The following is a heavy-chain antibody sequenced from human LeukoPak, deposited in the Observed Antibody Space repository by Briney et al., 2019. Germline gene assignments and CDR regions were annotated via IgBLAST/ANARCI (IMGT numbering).Heavy chain of an antibody. V-gene: IGHV3-23*01. J-gene: IGHJ4*02. CDR2: ISERGGST. D-gene: IGHD3-10*01. CDR1: GFTFGDYL. Sequence: PGGSLRLSCTASGFTFGDYLMSWFRQAPGKGLEWVSYISERGGSTTYADSVKGRFTISRDTSLNTLYLQMNNLRGEDTAVYFCAKRGVVIRGILVIGYHQEAYHYDFWGQGVLVTVSS. CDR3: AKRGVVIRGILVIGYHQEAYHYDF.